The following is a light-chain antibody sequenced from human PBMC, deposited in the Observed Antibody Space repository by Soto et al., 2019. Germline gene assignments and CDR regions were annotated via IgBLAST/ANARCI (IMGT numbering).Light chain of an antibody. Sequence: DIQLTQSPSSLSASVGDRVTITCRASQSIRSYLNWYQQKPGKXPXXLIYAASSLQTGVSSRFSGSGSGTDFTLTISNLQPEDFATYYCQQTSSTPTFGGGTKVDIK. V-gene: IGKV1-39*01. CDR2: AAS. CDR1: QSIRSY. J-gene: IGKJ4*01. CDR3: QQTSSTPT.